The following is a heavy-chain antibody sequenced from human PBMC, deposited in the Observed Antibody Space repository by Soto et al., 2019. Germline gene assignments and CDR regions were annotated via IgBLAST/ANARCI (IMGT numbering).Heavy chain of an antibody. V-gene: IGHV3-23*01. J-gene: IGHJ5*02. CDR2: ISGSGGST. CDR3: AKCPAGVAVAGTPNWFDP. D-gene: IGHD6-19*01. CDR1: GFTFSSYA. Sequence: GGSLRLSCAASGFTFSSYAMSWVRQAPGKGLEWVSAISGSGGSTYYADSVKGRFTISRDNSKNTLYLQMNSLRAEDTAVYYCAKCPAGVAVAGTPNWFDPWGQGTLVTVSS.